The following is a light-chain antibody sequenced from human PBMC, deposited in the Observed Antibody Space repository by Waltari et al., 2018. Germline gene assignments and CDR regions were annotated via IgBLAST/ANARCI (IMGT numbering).Light chain of an antibody. CDR3: SSYRSTSYTSSTSVV. CDR2: DVS. CDR1: SSDVGGYNY. Sequence: QSALTQPASVSGSPGQSISISCPGTSSDVGGYNYVSWYQQHPGKAPKLLIYDVSNRPSGVSDRFSGSKSGNTASLTISGLQAEDEADYYCSSYRSTSYTSSTSVVFGGGTKLTVV. J-gene: IGLJ2*01. V-gene: IGLV2-14*03.